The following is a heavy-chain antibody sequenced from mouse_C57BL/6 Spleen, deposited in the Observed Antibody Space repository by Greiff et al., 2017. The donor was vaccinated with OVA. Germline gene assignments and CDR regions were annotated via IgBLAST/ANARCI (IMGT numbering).Heavy chain of an antibody. J-gene: IGHJ1*03. CDR2: INYDGSST. CDR3: ARARYYDYEGTIWYFDV. D-gene: IGHD2-4*01. V-gene: IGHV5-16*01. Sequence: EVKLMESEGGLVQPGSSMKLSCTASGFTFSDYYMAWVRQVPEKGLEWVANINYDGSSTYYLDSLKSRFIISRDNAKNILYLQMSSLKSEDTATYYCARARYYDYEGTIWYFDVWGTGTTVTVSS. CDR1: GFTFSDYY.